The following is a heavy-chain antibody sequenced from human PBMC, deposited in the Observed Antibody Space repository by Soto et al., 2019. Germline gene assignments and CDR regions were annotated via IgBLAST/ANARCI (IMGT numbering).Heavy chain of an antibody. V-gene: IGHV4-34*01. CDR2: INDNGGT. Sequence: SETLSLTCGVYGGSIRGYYWSWIRQSPGKGLEWIGDINDNGGTNYNTSLKSRVTTSLDTSKNQASLKLSSVTAADTAVYYCASSDFWSGYYQPPYGMAVWGQGTTVRVYS. CDR1: GGSIRGYY. J-gene: IGHJ6*02. D-gene: IGHD3-3*01. CDR3: ASSDFWSGYYQPPYGMAV.